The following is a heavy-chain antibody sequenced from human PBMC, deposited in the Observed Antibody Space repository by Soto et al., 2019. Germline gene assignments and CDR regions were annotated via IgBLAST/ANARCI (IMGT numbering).Heavy chain of an antibody. Sequence: PGGSLRLSCAASGFTFSSYGMHWVRQAPGKGLEWVAVIWYDGSNKYYADSVKGRFTISRDNSKNTLYLQMNSLRAEDTAVYYCARDGDYGGKSPLDYWGQGTLVTVPQ. CDR2: IWYDGSNK. V-gene: IGHV3-33*01. J-gene: IGHJ4*02. CDR3: ARDGDYGGKSPLDY. CDR1: GFTFSSYG. D-gene: IGHD4-17*01.